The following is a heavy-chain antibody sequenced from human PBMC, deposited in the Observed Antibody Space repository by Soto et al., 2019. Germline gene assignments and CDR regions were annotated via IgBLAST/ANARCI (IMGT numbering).Heavy chain of an antibody. V-gene: IGHV4-4*07. CDR2: IYTSGST. CDR3: ACTYYYGSGSSPHFDY. CDR1: GGSISSYY. Sequence: PSETLSLTCTVSGGSISSYYWSWIRQPAGKGLEWIGRIYTSGSTNYNPSLKSRVTMSVDTSKNQFSLKLSSVTAADTAVYYCACTYYYGSGSSPHFDYWGQGTLVTVSS. D-gene: IGHD3-10*01. J-gene: IGHJ4*02.